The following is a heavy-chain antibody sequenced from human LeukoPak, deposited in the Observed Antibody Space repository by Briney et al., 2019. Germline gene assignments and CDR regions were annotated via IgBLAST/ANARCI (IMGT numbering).Heavy chain of an antibody. J-gene: IGHJ4*02. Sequence: PGGSLRLSCAASGFTFSSYEMSWVRQAPGKGLEWVANINQDGGETYYLDSVKGRFTISRDNTKKSLYLQMNALTDEDTAVYYCARPLLEWSVTANDYWGQGTLVTVSS. V-gene: IGHV3-7*01. CDR2: INQDGGET. CDR3: ARPLLEWSVTANDY. CDR1: GFTFSSYE. D-gene: IGHD3-3*01.